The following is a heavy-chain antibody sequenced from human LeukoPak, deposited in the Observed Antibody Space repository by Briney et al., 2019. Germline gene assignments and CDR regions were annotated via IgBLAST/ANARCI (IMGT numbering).Heavy chain of an antibody. CDR2: ISYDGSNK. J-gene: IGHJ3*02. V-gene: IGHV3-30*18. CDR3: AKRRGTYYDFWSGYGAFDI. D-gene: IGHD3-3*01. CDR1: GFTFNIYA. Sequence: PGRSLRLSCAASGFTFNIYAMHWVRQAPDKGLEWVAVISYDGSNKYYTDSVKGRFTISRDNSKNTLYLQMNSLRAEDTAVYYCAKRRGTYYDFWSGYGAFDIWGQGTMVTVSS.